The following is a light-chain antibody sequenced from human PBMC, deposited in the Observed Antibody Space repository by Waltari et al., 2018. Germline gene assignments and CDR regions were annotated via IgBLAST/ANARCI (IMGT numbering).Light chain of an antibody. CDR2: GKN. V-gene: IGLV3-19*01. J-gene: IGLJ2*01. CDR1: SLRSYY. Sequence: SSELTQDPAVSVALGQTVRITCQGDSLRSYYASWYQQKPGQAPVLVIYGKNNRPSGIPYRVSGSSSGNTASLTITGAQAEDEADYYCNSRDSSGIRPVVFGGGTKLTVL. CDR3: NSRDSSGIRPVV.